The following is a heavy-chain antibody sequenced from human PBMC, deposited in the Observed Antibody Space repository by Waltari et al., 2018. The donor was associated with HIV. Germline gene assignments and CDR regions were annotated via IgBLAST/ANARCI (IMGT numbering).Heavy chain of an antibody. V-gene: IGHV3-21*03. D-gene: IGHD3-16*02. CDR3: AGGGYDYAWGTYRPFDY. J-gene: IGHJ4*02. CDR1: GFTSSSSN. CDR2: ISVLGSYI. Sequence: EVQLVESGGGLVKPGGSLRLSLPAYGFTSSSSNMNWVRHAPGRGLEWVSSISVLGSYIYYPDSFKGRFTISRDNAKNSLYLQMNSLRAEDTAVYYCAGGGYDYAWGTYRPFDYWGQGTLVTVSS.